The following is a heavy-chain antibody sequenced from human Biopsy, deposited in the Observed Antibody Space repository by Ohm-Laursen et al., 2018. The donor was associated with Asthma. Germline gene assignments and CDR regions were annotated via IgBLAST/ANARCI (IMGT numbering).Heavy chain of an antibody. CDR2: IIPVFGIT. V-gene: IGHV1-69*01. CDR3: AKERGTMISSTDAFEM. D-gene: IGHD3-22*01. J-gene: IGHJ3*02. Sequence: GSSVKVSCKASGGTLNNYAINWVRQAPGQGLEWMGGIIPVFGITNGAQKFQDRVTITADVSTSTVYMELSSLRSEDTAVYYCAKERGTMISSTDAFEMWGQGTKVTVSS. CDR1: GGTLNNYA.